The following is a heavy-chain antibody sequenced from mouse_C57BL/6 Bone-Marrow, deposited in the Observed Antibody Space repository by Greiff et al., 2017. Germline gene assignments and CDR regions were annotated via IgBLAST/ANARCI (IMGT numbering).Heavy chain of an antibody. Sequence: VQLQQSGAELVRPGSSVKMSCKTSGYTFTSYGMNWVKQRPGQGLEWIGNIYIGDSYTKYNQKFKGKATLTAATSTSTAYMQLSSLTSEAPAISLWARDGWFAYWGQGTMVTVSA. CDR3: ARDGWFAY. J-gene: IGHJ3*01. CDR1: GYTFTSYG. CDR2: IYIGDSYT. V-gene: IGHV1-58*01.